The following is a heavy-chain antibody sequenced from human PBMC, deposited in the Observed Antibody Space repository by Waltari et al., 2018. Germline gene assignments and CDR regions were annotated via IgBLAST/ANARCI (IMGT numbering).Heavy chain of an antibody. Sequence: QLQLQESGPGLVKPSETLSPTCSVSGGSITSTKHPWGWIRQPPGQGLEWIGTISYNGATYNSPSLRGRVTVSRDTSMNQLSLKLGSVTAADTAVYYCATYIGASVGTAAFDVWGQGTMVTVSS. V-gene: IGHV4-39*01. D-gene: IGHD1-1*01. CDR1: GGSITSTKHP. CDR3: ATYIGASVGTAAFDV. J-gene: IGHJ3*01. CDR2: ISYNGAT.